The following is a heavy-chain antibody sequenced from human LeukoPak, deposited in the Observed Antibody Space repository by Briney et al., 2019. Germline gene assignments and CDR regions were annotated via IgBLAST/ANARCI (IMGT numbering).Heavy chain of an antibody. CDR1: GFTFSSYD. Sequence: QPGGSLRLSCAASGFTFSSYDMHWVRQATGKGLEWVSTIGAAGGMFYPGSVKGRFTISRDDAKNSMYLQMNSLRAGDTAVYYCVRRLRGWSSGFDYWGQGILVTVSS. CDR3: VRRLRGWSSGFDY. V-gene: IGHV3-13*04. D-gene: IGHD6-19*01. J-gene: IGHJ4*02. CDR2: IGAAGGM.